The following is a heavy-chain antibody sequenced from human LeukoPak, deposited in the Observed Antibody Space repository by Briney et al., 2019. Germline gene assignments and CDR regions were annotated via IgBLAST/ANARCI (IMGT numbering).Heavy chain of an antibody. D-gene: IGHD3-9*01. CDR1: GFTVSSNY. CDR2: IYSGGST. V-gene: IGHV3-66*01. Sequence: PGGSLRLSCAASGFTVSSNYMSWVRQAPGKGLEWVSVIYSGGSTYYADSVKGRFTNSRDNSKNTPYLQMNSLRAEDTAVYYCARGRYDILTGYYIPLDYWGQGTLVTVSS. CDR3: ARGRYDILTGYYIPLDY. J-gene: IGHJ4*02.